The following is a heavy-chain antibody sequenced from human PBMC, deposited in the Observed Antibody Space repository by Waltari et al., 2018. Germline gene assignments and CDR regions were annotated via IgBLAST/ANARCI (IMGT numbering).Heavy chain of an antibody. CDR2: ISSSSSYI. D-gene: IGHD3-3*01. CDR3: ARRVRLSGPLDY. Sequence: EVQLVESGGGLVKPGGSLRLSCAASGITFSSYSMNWVRQAPGKGLEWVSSISSSSSYIYYADSVKGRFTISRDNAKNSLYLQMNSLRAEDTAVYYCARRVRLSGPLDYWGQGTLVTVSS. CDR1: GITFSSYS. J-gene: IGHJ4*02. V-gene: IGHV3-21*01.